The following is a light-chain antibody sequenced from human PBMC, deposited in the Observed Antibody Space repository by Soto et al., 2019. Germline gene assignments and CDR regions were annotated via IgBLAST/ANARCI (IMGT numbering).Light chain of an antibody. CDR2: GAS. V-gene: IGKV3-20*01. J-gene: IGKJ5*01. CDR3: QQYDQWPIT. Sequence: EIVLTQSPGTLSLSPGERAPLSCRASQSVSNNYLAWSQQKPGQAPRLLIYGASNRATGIPDRFSGSGSGTDFTLTISRLEPEDFAVYYCQQYDQWPITVGQGTRLEIK. CDR1: QSVSNNY.